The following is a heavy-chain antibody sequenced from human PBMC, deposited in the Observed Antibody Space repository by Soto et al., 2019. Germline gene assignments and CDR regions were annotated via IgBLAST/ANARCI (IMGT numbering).Heavy chain of an antibody. Sequence: SETLSLTCTVSGGSISSYYWSWIRQPAGKGLEWIGRIYTSGSTNYNPSLKSRVTMSVDTSKNQFSLKLSSVTAADTAVYYCARDHKSFFADSSGYYYVEWFDPWGQGTLVTVS. V-gene: IGHV4-4*07. CDR2: IYTSGST. D-gene: IGHD3-22*01. J-gene: IGHJ5*02. CDR1: GGSISSYY. CDR3: ARDHKSFFADSSGYYYVEWFDP.